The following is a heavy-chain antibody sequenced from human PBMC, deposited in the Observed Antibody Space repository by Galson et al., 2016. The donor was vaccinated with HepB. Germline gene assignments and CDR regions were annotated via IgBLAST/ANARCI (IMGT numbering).Heavy chain of an antibody. CDR3: ARDPWIPTGGTVDY. CDR1: GLSFGDYW. J-gene: IGHJ4*01. D-gene: IGHD6-13*01. CDR2: INHDGGRT. V-gene: IGHV3-74*01. Sequence: SLRLSCAASGLSFGDYWMHWVRQAPGMGLVWVSQINHDGGRTFYADSVKGRFTISRDNSKNTLYLQMTSLRVEDTAGYYCARDPWIPTGGTVDYWGHGTLVAVSS.